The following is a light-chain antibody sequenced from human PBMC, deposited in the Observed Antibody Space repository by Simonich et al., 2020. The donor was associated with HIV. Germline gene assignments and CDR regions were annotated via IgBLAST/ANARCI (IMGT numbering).Light chain of an antibody. CDR3: QQNYITPQT. CDR1: QSVLYSSNNKNY. CDR2: WAS. J-gene: IGKJ1*01. V-gene: IGKV4-1*01. Sequence: DIVMTQSPDSLAVSLGERATINCKSSQSVLYSSNNKNYLAWYQHKPGQPPNLLMYWASTLESGVPDRCSGSGSETDFTLTISSLQAEDVAVYYCQQNYITPQTFGQGTKVEIK.